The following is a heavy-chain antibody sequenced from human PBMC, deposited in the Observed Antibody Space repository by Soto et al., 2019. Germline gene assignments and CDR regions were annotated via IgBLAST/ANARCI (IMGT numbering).Heavy chain of an antibody. CDR1: GGSISSYY. D-gene: IGHD3-22*01. Sequence: PSETLSLTCTVSGGSISSYYWSWIRQPPGKGLEWIGYIYYSGSTNYNPSLKSRVTISVDTSKNQFSLKLSSVTAADTAVYYCARGYYYDSSGIDYWGQGTLVTVSS. CDR2: IYYSGST. V-gene: IGHV4-59*01. J-gene: IGHJ4*02. CDR3: ARGYYYDSSGIDY.